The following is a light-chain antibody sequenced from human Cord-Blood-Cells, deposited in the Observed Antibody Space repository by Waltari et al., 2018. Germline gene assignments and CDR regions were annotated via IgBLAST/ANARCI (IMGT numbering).Light chain of an antibody. CDR2: DVS. V-gene: IGLV2-14*01. Sequence: QSALTQPASVSGSPGQSITISCTGTSSDVGGYNYVSWYQQPPGKAPKLMIYDVSKRPSGVSNRFSGSKSGNTASLTISGLQAEDEADYYCSSYTSSSTVVFGTGTKVTVL. J-gene: IGLJ1*01. CDR1: SSDVGGYNY. CDR3: SSYTSSSTVV.